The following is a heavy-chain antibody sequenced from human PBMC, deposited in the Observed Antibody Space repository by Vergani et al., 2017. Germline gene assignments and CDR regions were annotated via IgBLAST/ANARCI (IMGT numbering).Heavy chain of an antibody. D-gene: IGHD3-9*01. CDR2: IYYSGST. Sequence: QLQLQESGPGLVKPSETLSLTCTVSGGSISSSSYYWGWIRQPPGKGLEWIGSIYYSGSTYYNPSLKSRVTISVDTSKNQFSLKLSSVTAADTAVYYCARHEKRIRYFDWLATLDYWGQGTLVTVSS. CDR1: GGSISSSSYY. V-gene: IGHV4-39*01. J-gene: IGHJ4*02. CDR3: ARHEKRIRYFDWLATLDY.